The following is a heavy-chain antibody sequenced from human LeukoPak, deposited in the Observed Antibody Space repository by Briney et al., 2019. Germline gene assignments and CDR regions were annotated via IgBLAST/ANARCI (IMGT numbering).Heavy chain of an antibody. Sequence: PSETLSLTCTVSGGSISNSNWWSWVRQFPGKGLEWIGEIYQSGNTIYNPSLESRVTISVHKSKNQFSLELTSVTAADTAVYYCARRIPLIVVSRRFDPWGQGMLVTVSS. J-gene: IGHJ5*02. D-gene: IGHD3-22*01. CDR1: GGSISNSNW. V-gene: IGHV4-4*02. CDR3: ARRIPLIVVSRRFDP. CDR2: IYQSGNT.